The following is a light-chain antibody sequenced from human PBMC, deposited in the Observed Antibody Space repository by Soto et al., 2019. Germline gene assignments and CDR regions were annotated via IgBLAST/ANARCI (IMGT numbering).Light chain of an antibody. J-gene: IGLJ2*01. V-gene: IGLV1-40*01. CDR1: SSDIGAGYD. CDR2: GNN. CDR3: QSYDSSLSGYVV. Sequence: QSVLTQPPSVSGAPGQRVTISCTGSSSDIGAGYDVQWYKQLPGTAPKLHIYGNNIRPSGVPDRFSGSKSATSASLAITGLQAEDEADYYCQSYDSSLSGYVVFGGGTKLTVL.